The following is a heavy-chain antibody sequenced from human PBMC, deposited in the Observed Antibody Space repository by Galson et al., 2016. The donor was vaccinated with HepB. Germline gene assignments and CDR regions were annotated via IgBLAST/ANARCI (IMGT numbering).Heavy chain of an antibody. V-gene: IGHV3-30*12. Sequence: SLRLSCAGTGFSSSNFGMHWVRQAPGKGLEWVATTGYDRSPTYYADSLRGRFIISKDNSNNMFYLEMSSLTPEDTAIYYCARDRYPYGGYRDLPSWGPGALVIVSS. CDR3: ARDRYPYGGYRDLPS. CDR1: GFSSSNFG. CDR2: TGYDRSPT. J-gene: IGHJ1*01. D-gene: IGHD6-25*01.